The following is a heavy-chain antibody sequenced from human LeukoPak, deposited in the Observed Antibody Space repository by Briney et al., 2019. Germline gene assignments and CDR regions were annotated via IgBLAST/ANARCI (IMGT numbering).Heavy chain of an antibody. J-gene: IGHJ5*02. D-gene: IGHD6-13*01. CDR2: ISAYNGNT. CDR1: GYTFTSYG. Sequence: ASVKVSCKASGYTFTSYGISWVRQAPGQGLEWMGWISAYNGNTNYAQKLQGRVTMTTDTSTSTAYMELSSLRSEDTAVYYCARGRFPGIAAAGRRCWFDLWGQGTLVTVSS. CDR3: ARGRFPGIAAAGRRCWFDL. V-gene: IGHV1-18*01.